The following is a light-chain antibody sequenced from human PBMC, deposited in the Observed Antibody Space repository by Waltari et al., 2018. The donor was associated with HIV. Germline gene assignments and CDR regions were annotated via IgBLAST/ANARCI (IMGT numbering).Light chain of an antibody. CDR3: QAGDSNTVV. J-gene: IGLJ2*01. V-gene: IGLV3-1*01. CDR1: NSGDKS. Sequence: SSELTQPPSVSVSPGQTASISCSGDNSGDKSASWYQQRPGRSPIVVIHQDTKRPSGTPGRFWGAKSGNAATLTVSGTQAKEEADYYCQAGDSNTVVFGGGTKLTVL. CDR2: QDT.